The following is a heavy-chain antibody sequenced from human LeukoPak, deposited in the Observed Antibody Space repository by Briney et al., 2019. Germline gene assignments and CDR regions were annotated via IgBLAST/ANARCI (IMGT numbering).Heavy chain of an antibody. J-gene: IGHJ3*02. Sequence: ASVKVSCKASGYTFTSYGISWVRQAPGQGLEWMGWISAYNGNTNYAQKLQGRVTMTTGTSTSTAYMELRSLRSDDTAVYYCARDLTTYYDFWSGLRGAFDIWGQGTMVTVSS. D-gene: IGHD3-3*01. CDR2: ISAYNGNT. V-gene: IGHV1-18*01. CDR3: ARDLTTYYDFWSGLRGAFDI. CDR1: GYTFTSYG.